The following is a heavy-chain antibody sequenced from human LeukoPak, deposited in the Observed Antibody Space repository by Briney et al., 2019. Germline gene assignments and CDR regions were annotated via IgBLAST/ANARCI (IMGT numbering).Heavy chain of an antibody. CDR3: AKDPPYRQSNIYRFDD. J-gene: IGHJ4*02. V-gene: IGHV3-48*01. CDR2: ISSSSSTI. CDR1: GFTFSSYA. D-gene: IGHD2/OR15-2a*01. Sequence: GGSLRLSCAASGFTFSSYAMSWVRQAPGKGLEWVSYISSSSSTIYYADSVKGRFTISRDNAKNSLYLQMNSLRAEDTAVYYCAKDPPYRQSNIYRFDDWGQETLVTVSS.